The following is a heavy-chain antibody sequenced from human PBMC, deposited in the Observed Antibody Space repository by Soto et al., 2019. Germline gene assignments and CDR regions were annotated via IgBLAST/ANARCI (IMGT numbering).Heavy chain of an antibody. CDR3: ARSREMEARRNNAFDI. J-gene: IGHJ3*02. CDR2: IIPIFGTA. D-gene: IGHD6-6*01. CDR1: GGTFSSYA. V-gene: IGHV1-69*13. Sequence: ASVKVSCKASGGTFSSYAISWVRQAPGQGLEWMGGIIPIFGTANYAQKFQGRVTITADESTSTAYMELSSLRSEDTAVYYCARSREMEARRNNAFDIWGQGTMVTVSS.